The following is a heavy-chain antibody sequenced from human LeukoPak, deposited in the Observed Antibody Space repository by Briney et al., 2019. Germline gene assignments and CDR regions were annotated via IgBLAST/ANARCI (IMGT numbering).Heavy chain of an antibody. CDR1: GYTFTSYD. D-gene: IGHD6-13*01. J-gene: IGHJ4*02. CDR3: ARSGAAAGTGFDY. CDR2: MNPNSGNT. V-gene: IGHV1-8*01. Sequence: ASVKVSCKASGYTFTSYDFNWVRQATGQGLEWMGWMNPNSGNTGYAQKFQDRLTMTRNTSISTAYMELSSLRSEDTAVYYCARSGAAAGTGFDYWGQGTLVTVSS.